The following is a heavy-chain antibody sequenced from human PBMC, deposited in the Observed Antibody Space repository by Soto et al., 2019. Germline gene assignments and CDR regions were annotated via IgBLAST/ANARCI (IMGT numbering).Heavy chain of an antibody. V-gene: IGHV1-2*02. J-gene: IGHJ5*02. CDR2: INPDGGAT. CDR1: GYTFIDYC. Sequence: QVQLVQSGAEVKKPGASVKVSCKTSGYTFIDYCIHWVRQAPGQGLEWMGWINPDGGATYYAPNFHGRVTMTRDTSISTAYMELNLLRSDDAAVYYCARDHSAITSGRAGRDWFAPWGQGTLVTVSS. D-gene: IGHD3-10*01. CDR3: ARDHSAITSGRAGRDWFAP.